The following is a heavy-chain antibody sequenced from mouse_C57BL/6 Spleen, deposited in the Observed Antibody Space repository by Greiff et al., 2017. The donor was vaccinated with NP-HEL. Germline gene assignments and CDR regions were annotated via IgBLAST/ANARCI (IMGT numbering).Heavy chain of an antibody. CDR2: IYPGDGDT. D-gene: IGHD3-2*02. J-gene: IGHJ2*01. V-gene: IGHV1-82*01. Sequence: QVQLQQSGPELVKPGASVKISCKASGYAFSSSWMNWVKQRPGKGLEWIGRIYPGDGDTNYNGKFKGKATLTADTSSSTAYMQLSSLTSEDSAVYFCAGTAQCLYYFDYWGQGTTLTVAS. CDR3: AGTAQCLYYFDY. CDR1: GYAFSSSW.